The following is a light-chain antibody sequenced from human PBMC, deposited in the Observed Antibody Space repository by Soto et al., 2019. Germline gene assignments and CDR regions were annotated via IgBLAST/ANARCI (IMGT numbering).Light chain of an antibody. CDR1: QRITND. CDR2: DAS. V-gene: IGKV1-17*01. J-gene: IGKJ1*01. Sequence: DIQMTQSPSSRSSYLGDRGTITCRASQRITNDLGWYQQKPGKAPKRLIYDASTLHSGVPSRFSGSVSGTEGTITISSLQKEDGATYYGLQPNTYTWTFGQGTKVDIK. CDR3: LQPNTYTWT.